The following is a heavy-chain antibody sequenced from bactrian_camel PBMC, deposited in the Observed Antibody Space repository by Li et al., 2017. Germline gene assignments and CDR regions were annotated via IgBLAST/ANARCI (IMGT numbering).Heavy chain of an antibody. CDR1: GNSYIRYC. Sequence: HVQLVESGGGSVQAGGSLRLSCAVSGNSYIRYCMGWFRQAPGKEREGVATLVAAARTSYADSVRGRFTISTDYAKNTLYLQMNSLKIEDTAMYYCAAGVISGGYCAARLIFPFWGQGTQVTVS. V-gene: IGHV3S55*01. CDR2: LVAAART. D-gene: IGHD2*01. J-gene: IGHJ4*01. CDR3: AAGVISGGYCAARLIFPF.